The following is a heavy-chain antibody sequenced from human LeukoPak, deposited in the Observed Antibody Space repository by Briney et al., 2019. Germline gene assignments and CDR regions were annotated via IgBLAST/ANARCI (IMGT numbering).Heavy chain of an antibody. V-gene: IGHV4-59*08. J-gene: IGHJ4*02. CDR3: ARLLHAYSSGWYFDY. Sequence: PSETLSLTCTVSGGSISSYYWSWIRRPPGKGLEWIGYIYYSGSTNYNPSLKSRVTISVDTSKNQFSLKLSSVTAADTAVYYCARLLHAYSSGWYFDYWGQGTLVTVSS. D-gene: IGHD6-19*01. CDR2: IYYSGST. CDR1: GGSISSYY.